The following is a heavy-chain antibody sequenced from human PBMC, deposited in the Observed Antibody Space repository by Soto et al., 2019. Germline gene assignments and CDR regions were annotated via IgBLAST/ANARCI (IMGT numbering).Heavy chain of an antibody. CDR2: IYYSGST. Sequence: PSETLSLTCTVSGGSISSSSYYWGWIRQPPGKGLEWIANIYYSGSTYYNPSLKSRVTISVDTSKNQFSLKLNSVTAADTAVYYCARRHSSPFFACWGQGTLVTVSS. J-gene: IGHJ4*02. V-gene: IGHV4-39*01. CDR3: ARRHSSPFFAC. CDR1: GGSISSSSYY. D-gene: IGHD6-13*01.